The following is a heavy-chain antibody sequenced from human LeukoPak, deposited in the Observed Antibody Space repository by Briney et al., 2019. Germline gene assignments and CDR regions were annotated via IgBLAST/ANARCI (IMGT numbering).Heavy chain of an antibody. CDR3: ARDRNYLFDY. Sequence: SETLSLTCTVSGGYISSQYWSWIRQPPGKGLEWIGYIYYNGNTDYNPSLKSRVTISVDTSKNQFSLKLTSVTAADTAVCYCARDRNYLFDYWGQGTLVTVSS. D-gene: IGHD5-24*01. CDR1: GGYISSQY. J-gene: IGHJ4*02. V-gene: IGHV4-59*11. CDR2: IYYNGNT.